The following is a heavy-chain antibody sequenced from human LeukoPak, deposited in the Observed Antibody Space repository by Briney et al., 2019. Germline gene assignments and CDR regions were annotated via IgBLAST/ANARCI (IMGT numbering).Heavy chain of an antibody. J-gene: IGHJ5*02. Sequence: SQTLSLTCAISGDSVSSNSVTWNWIGQSPSRGLEWLGRTYYRSTWYNDYAVSVRGRITVNPDTSKNQFSLHLNSVTPGDTAVYYCARRLTQYDCFDPWGQGILVTVSS. CDR2: TYYRSTWYN. D-gene: IGHD2-2*01. V-gene: IGHV6-1*01. CDR3: ARRLTQYDCFDP. CDR1: GDSVSSNSVT.